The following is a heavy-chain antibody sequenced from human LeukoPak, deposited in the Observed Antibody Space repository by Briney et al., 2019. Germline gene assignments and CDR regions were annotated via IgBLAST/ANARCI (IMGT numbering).Heavy chain of an antibody. Sequence: GGSLRLSCAASGFTFSSYEMNWVRQAPGKGLEWVSHISSSGSTIYYADSVKGRFTISRDNAKNSLYLQMNSLRAEDTAVYYCAREVVLRYFDRWGQGTLVTVSS. CDR1: GFTFSSYE. D-gene: IGHD3-9*01. CDR2: ISSSGSTI. V-gene: IGHV3-48*03. CDR3: AREVVLRYFDR. J-gene: IGHJ4*02.